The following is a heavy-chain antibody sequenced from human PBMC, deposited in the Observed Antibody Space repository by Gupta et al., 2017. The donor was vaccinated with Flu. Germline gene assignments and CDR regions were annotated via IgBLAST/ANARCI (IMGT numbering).Heavy chain of an antibody. J-gene: IGHJ4*01. V-gene: IGHV4-61*08. D-gene: IGHD2-15*01. Sequence: DNWWTWIRSPTRKGLPWIGYAQYSGRTNDDPSLKSSVTISADTSQSQFSMKLNSVTTADTAVDACERVQARFGGHDKWDTWRKGYWG. CDR1: DNW. CDR3: ERVQARFGGHDKWDTWRKGY. CDR2: AQYSGRT.